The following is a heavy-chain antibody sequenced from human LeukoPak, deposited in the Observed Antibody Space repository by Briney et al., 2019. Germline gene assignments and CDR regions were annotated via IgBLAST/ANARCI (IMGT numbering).Heavy chain of an antibody. CDR3: ARDQTYYDFWSGYYRSGMDV. CDR1: GYTFTGYY. J-gene: IGHJ6*02. CDR2: INPNSGGT. D-gene: IGHD3-3*01. V-gene: IGHV1-2*06. Sequence: ASVKVSCKASGYTFTGYYMHWVRQAPGQGLEWMGRINPNSGGTNYAQKFQGRVTMTRDTSISTAYMELSRLRSDDTAVYYCARDQTYYDFWSGYYRSGMDVWGQGTTVTVSS.